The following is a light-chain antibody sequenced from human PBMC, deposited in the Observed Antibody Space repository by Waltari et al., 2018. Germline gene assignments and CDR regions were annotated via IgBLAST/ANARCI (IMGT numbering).Light chain of an antibody. Sequence: QSALTQPPSASGSPGQSVTMSCTVTSTDVGGYNYVSWYQQHPGKAPKLLIYEVRERPSGVPDRFSGSKSGNTASLTVSGLQPEDEADYYCASFAGSNTLFGGGTKLTVL. J-gene: IGLJ2*01. CDR3: ASFAGSNTL. CDR2: EVR. V-gene: IGLV2-8*01. CDR1: STDVGGYNY.